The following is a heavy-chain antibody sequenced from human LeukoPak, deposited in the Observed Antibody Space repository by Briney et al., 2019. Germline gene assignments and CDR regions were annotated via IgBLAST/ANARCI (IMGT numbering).Heavy chain of an antibody. CDR3: ARDRVCGDCPFTYGMDV. CDR1: GFTFNTYS. V-gene: IGHV3-21*01. J-gene: IGHJ6*02. Sequence: PGGSLRLSCAASGFTFNTYSMNWVRQAPGKGLEWVSSISSGDSYISYADSVKGRFTVSRDNAKKSLYLQMNSLRAEDTAVYYCARDRVCGDCPFTYGMDVSGQGTTVTVSS. CDR2: ISSGDSYI. D-gene: IGHD2-21*02.